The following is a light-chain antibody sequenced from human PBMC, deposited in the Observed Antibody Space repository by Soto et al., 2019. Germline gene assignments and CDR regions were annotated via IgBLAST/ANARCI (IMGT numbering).Light chain of an antibody. V-gene: IGLV2-14*01. CDR2: DVS. CDR3: SSYTSSSTWV. CDR1: SSDVGGYNY. Sequence: QSALTQPASVSGSPGQSITISCTGTSSDVGGYNYVSWYQQYPGKAPKLMNYDVSDRPSGVSNRFYGSKSGNTASLTISGLQAEDEADYYCSSYTSSSTWVFGGGTKVTVL. J-gene: IGLJ3*02.